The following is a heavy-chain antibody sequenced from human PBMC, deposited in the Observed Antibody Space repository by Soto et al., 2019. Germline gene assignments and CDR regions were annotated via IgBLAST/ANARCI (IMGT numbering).Heavy chain of an antibody. CDR1: GFTFSSYG. CDR2: ISYDGSNK. J-gene: IGHJ4*02. D-gene: IGHD3-3*01. Sequence: GGSLRLSCAASGFTFSSYGMHWVRQAPGKGLEWVAVISYDGSNKYYADSVKGRFTISRDNSKNTLYLQMNSLRAEDTAVYYCAKEKTDVLRFLEWLIFDYWGQGTLVTVSS. V-gene: IGHV3-30*18. CDR3: AKEKTDVLRFLEWLIFDY.